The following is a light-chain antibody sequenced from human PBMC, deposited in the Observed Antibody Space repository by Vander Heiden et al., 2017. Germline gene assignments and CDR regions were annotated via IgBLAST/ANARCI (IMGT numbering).Light chain of an antibody. Sequence: DIQMTKSPSSLSASVGDRVTITCRASQSISRYLNWYQQKSGKAPRLLIHGASSLHTGVPSRFRGSGSGTEFTLTITSLQPEDFATYYCQHSHSSPPWTFGQGTKLEI. J-gene: IGKJ1*01. CDR3: QHSHSSPPWT. CDR1: QSISRY. CDR2: GAS. V-gene: IGKV1-39*01.